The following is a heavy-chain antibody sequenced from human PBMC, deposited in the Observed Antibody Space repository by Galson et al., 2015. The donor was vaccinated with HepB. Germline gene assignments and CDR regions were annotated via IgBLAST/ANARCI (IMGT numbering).Heavy chain of an antibody. CDR1: GFTFSSYA. CDR2: ISGSGGST. Sequence: SLRLSCAASGFTFSSYAMSWVRQAPGKGLEWVSAISGSGGSTYYADSVKGRFTISRDNSKNTLYLQMNSLRAEDTAVYYCAKRVAVAGFFDYWGQGTLVTVSS. D-gene: IGHD6-19*01. J-gene: IGHJ4*02. V-gene: IGHV3-23*01. CDR3: AKRVAVAGFFDY.